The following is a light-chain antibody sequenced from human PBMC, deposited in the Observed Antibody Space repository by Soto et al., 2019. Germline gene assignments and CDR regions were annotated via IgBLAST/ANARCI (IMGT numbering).Light chain of an antibody. CDR3: QQYNSFSWT. CDR1: QSVNSW. J-gene: IGKJ1*01. Sequence: DIQMTQSPYTLSAHVGDIVNISCRASQSVNSWLAWYQQKPGKAPKLLIYKASTLESGVPSRFGGSGSGTEFTLTITILQPEDFATYYCQQYNSFSWTFGQGTKVEIK. CDR2: KAS. V-gene: IGKV1-5*03.